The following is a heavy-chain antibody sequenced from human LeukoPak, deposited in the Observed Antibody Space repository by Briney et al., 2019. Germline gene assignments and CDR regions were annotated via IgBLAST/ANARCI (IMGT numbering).Heavy chain of an antibody. CDR3: ARDEDGYKY. J-gene: IGHJ4*02. CDR2: IIPILGIA. V-gene: IGHV1-69*04. D-gene: IGHD5-24*01. Sequence: SVKVSCKASGGTFSSYAISWVRQAPGRGLEWMGRIIPILGIANYAQKFQGRVTITADKSTSTAYMELSSLRSEDTAVYYCARDEDGYKYWGQGTLVTVSS. CDR1: GGTFSSYA.